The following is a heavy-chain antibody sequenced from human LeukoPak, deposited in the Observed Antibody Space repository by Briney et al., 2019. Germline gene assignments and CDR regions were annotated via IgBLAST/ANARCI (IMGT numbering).Heavy chain of an antibody. Sequence: ASVKVSCKASGYTFTSYGISWVRQAPGRGLEWMGWISGYTGNTNYAHKLQGRVTMTTDTSTSTAYMGLRSLRSDDTAVYYCARRTIFGVVTFDYWGQGTLVTVPS. CDR3: ARRTIFGVVTFDY. CDR2: ISGYTGNT. CDR1: GYTFTSYG. J-gene: IGHJ4*02. V-gene: IGHV1-18*01. D-gene: IGHD3-3*01.